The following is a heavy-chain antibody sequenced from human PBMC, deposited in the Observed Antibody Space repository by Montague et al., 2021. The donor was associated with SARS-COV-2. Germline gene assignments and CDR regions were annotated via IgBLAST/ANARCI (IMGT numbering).Heavy chain of an antibody. D-gene: IGHD6-13*01. CDR1: GESSDNDF. V-gene: IGHV4-34*01. J-gene: IGHJ4*02. CDR2: INYTAHTRN. Sequence: SETLSLTCAVYGESSDNDFWSWIRLSPEKAQEWNGEINYTAHTRNNPKPSLRGRVSISTASSKNQFSLNLTSVTAADTAVYYCARSRYSVSWYADWGQGTPVTVSS. CDR3: ARSRYSVSWYAD.